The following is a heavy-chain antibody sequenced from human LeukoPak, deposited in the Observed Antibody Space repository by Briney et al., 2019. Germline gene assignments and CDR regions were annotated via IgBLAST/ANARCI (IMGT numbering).Heavy chain of an antibody. J-gene: IGHJ4*02. D-gene: IGHD1-1*01. Sequence: SETLSLTCAVSGGSISSNNWWGWVRQPPGKGLEWIGEIYHSGSPNYNPPLKSRVTISVDKSRNHFSLNLSSVTAADTAVYYCARVNINNWHSCDYWGQGTLVTVSS. CDR2: IYHSGSP. CDR1: GGSISSNNW. CDR3: ARVNINNWHSCDY. V-gene: IGHV4-4*02.